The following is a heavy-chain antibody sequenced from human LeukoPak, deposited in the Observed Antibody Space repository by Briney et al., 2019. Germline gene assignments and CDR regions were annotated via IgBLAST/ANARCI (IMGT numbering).Heavy chain of an antibody. CDR3: AKALRVATILSFYYYGMDV. V-gene: IGHV3-48*03. J-gene: IGHJ6*02. D-gene: IGHD5-12*01. CDR1: GFTFSSYA. Sequence: GGSLRLSCAASGFTFSSYAMNWVRQAPGKGLEWVSYISSSGTIIYYADSVKGRFTISRDNSKTTLYLQMNSLRAEDTAVYYCAKALRVATILSFYYYGMDVWGQGTTVTVSS. CDR2: ISSSGTII.